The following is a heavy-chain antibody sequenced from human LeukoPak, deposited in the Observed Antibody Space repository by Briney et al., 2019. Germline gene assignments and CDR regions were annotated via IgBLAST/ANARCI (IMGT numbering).Heavy chain of an antibody. V-gene: IGHV6-1*01. Sequence: SQTLSLTCAISGDSVSRYSAAWNWIRQSPSRGLEWLGRTYHKSKWFNDYAESMKSRITVNPDTSKNQFSLHLNSVTPDDTAVYFCARGQDYYYALDVWGQGTTVTASS. CDR3: ARGQDYYYALDV. J-gene: IGHJ6*02. CDR1: GDSVSRYSAA. CDR2: TYHKSKWFN.